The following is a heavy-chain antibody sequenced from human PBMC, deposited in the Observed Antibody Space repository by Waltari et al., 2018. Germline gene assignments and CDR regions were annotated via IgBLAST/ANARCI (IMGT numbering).Heavy chain of an antibody. CDR1: GYTFSNYG. CDR3: AKARDYYDPGAFEI. J-gene: IGHJ6*02. CDR2: SSGYNCNT. Sequence: QVQVLQSGAEVKKPGASVKVSCKASGYTFSNYGITWVRQAPGQGLEWMGWSSGYNCNTKYAQKVQDRVTRTTDTSTGTAYLDLRSLRSDDTSVYYCAKARDYYDPGAFEIWGQGTTVTVSS. D-gene: IGHD3-16*01. V-gene: IGHV1-18*01.